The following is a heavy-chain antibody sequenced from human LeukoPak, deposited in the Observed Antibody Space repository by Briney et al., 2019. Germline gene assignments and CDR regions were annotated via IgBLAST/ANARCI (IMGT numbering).Heavy chain of an antibody. J-gene: IGHJ4*02. V-gene: IGHV3-9*01. CDR2: ISWNSGSI. Sequence: GRSLRLSCAASGFTFDDYAMHWVRQAPGKGLEWVSGISWNSGSIGYADSVKGRFTISRDNAKNSLYLQMNSLRAEDTALYYCAKDVYYDSSGYIFHYWGQGTLVTVSS. CDR3: AKDVYYDSSGYIFHY. D-gene: IGHD3-22*01. CDR1: GFTFDDYA.